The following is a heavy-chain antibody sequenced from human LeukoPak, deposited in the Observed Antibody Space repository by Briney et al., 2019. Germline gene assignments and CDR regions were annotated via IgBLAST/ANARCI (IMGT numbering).Heavy chain of an antibody. D-gene: IGHD2-2*01. CDR2: ISGSGGST. J-gene: IGHJ6*02. V-gene: IGHV3-23*01. CDR3: AKVKVPAATYYYCGMDV. CDR1: GFTFSSYA. Sequence: PEGSLTLSCAASGFTFSSYAMSWVRHAPGKGLEWVSAISGSGGSTYYADSVKGRLTISRDNSKDTLYLQMNRLRAEDTAVYYCAKVKVPAATYYYCGMDVWGQGTTVSVPS.